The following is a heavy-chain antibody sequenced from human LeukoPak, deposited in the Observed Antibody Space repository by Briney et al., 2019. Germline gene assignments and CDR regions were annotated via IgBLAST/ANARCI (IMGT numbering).Heavy chain of an antibody. J-gene: IGHJ4*02. CDR2: IKQDGSEK. V-gene: IGHV3-7*01. Sequence: GSLRLSCAASGFTFSSYWMSWVRQAPGKGLEWVANIKQDGSEKYYVDSVKGRFTISRDNAKNSLYLQMNSLRAEDTAVYYCARAGYVWGSYRYFDYWGQGTLVTVSS. CDR3: ARAGYVWGSYRYFDY. CDR1: GFTFSSYW. D-gene: IGHD3-16*02.